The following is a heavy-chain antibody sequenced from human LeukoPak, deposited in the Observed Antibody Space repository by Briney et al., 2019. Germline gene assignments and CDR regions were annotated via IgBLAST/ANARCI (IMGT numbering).Heavy chain of an antibody. Sequence: TGGSLRLSCAASGFTFSSYAMSWVRQAPGKGLEWVSAISGSGGSTYYADSVKGRFTISRDNSKNTLYLQMNSLRAEDTAVYYCAKELVEMATRGDAFDIWGQGTMVTVSS. V-gene: IGHV3-23*01. J-gene: IGHJ3*02. CDR1: GFTFSSYA. CDR2: ISGSGGST. CDR3: AKELVEMATRGDAFDI. D-gene: IGHD5-24*01.